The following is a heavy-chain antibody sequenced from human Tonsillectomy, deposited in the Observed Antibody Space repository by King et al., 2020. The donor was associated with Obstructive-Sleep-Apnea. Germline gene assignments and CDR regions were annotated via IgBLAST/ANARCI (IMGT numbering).Heavy chain of an antibody. V-gene: IGHV3-33*01. D-gene: IGHD3-22*01. CDR1: GFTFSSYG. CDR3: ARSSYDSSGYSLDY. CDR2: IWYDGSNK. J-gene: IGHJ4*02. Sequence: VQLVESGGGVVQPGRSLRLSCAASGFTFSSYGMHWVRQAPGKGLEWVAVIWYDGSNKYYADSVKGRFTISRDNSKNTLYLQMNSLRAEDTAVYYCARSSYDSSGYSLDYWGQGTVVTVSS.